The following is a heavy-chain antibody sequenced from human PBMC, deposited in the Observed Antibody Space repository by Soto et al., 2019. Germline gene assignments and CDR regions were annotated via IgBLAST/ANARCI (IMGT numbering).Heavy chain of an antibody. CDR3: AKDLYGSETYTYYCRMDV. CDR2: ISYDGSNR. D-gene: IGHD3-10*01. CDR1: GFTFSDYG. V-gene: IGHV3-30*18. J-gene: IGHJ6*02. Sequence: GGSLRLSCVTSGFTFSDYGFHWVRQAPGKGLEWVAVISYDGSNRFYADSVKGRFTISRDNSKNTLYLQMNSLRPEDTAVYYCAKDLYGSETYTYYCRMDVWGQGTTVTVSS.